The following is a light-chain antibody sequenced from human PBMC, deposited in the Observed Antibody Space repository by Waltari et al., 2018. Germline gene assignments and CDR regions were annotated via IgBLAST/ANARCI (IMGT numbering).Light chain of an antibody. Sequence: ETVLTQSPANLSVSPGERATLSCRASQSIRSSYFAWYQQKPGQAPRLLISGISTRATGIPARFSGSGSGTEFTLTISSLQSEDFAVYYCQQYDNWPLTFGGGTKVEIK. V-gene: IGKV3-15*01. CDR1: QSIRSSY. CDR2: GIS. J-gene: IGKJ4*01. CDR3: QQYDNWPLT.